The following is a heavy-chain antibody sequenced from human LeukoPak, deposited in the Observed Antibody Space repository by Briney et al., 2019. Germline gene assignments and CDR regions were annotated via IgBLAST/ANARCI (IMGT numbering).Heavy chain of an antibody. Sequence: SETLSLTCTVSGGSTSGSYWSWVRQPPGKGLQWIGYIHYTGSTDYNPSLKSRVTISIDTPKNQVSLRVTSVTAADTAVYFCARTGFGRDYYGMDVWGQGTTVTVSS. J-gene: IGHJ6*02. CDR1: GGSTSGSY. CDR3: ARTGFGRDYYGMDV. D-gene: IGHD3-16*01. V-gene: IGHV4-59*01. CDR2: IHYTGST.